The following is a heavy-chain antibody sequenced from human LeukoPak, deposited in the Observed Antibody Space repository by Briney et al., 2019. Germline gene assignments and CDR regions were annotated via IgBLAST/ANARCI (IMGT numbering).Heavy chain of an antibody. J-gene: IGHJ4*02. Sequence: ASVKLSCTAAGYMFTRLAIMWVRQATGLGLEWMGWMNPNSGYTGYAQQFQGRVTFTRSTSISTAYMELNSLRSEDTAVYYCARVDGSPDYWGQGTLGTVSS. CDR3: ARVDGSPDY. CDR1: GYMFTRLA. V-gene: IGHV1-8*03. D-gene: IGHD3-22*01. CDR2: MNPNSGYT.